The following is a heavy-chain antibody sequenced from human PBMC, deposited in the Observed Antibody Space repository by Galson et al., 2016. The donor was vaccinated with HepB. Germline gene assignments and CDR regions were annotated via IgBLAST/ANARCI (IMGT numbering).Heavy chain of an antibody. J-gene: IGHJ4*02. CDR2: IKPSGGYT. D-gene: IGHD1-14*01. Sequence: SVKVSCKASGYTFNTYNMHWVRQAPGQGLEWMGIIKPSGGYTIYAQKLQDRITMTRDTSTSTVYMELISLRSEDTAVYYCARELDHSFNFDYWGQGTLLTVSS. V-gene: IGHV1-46*02. CDR1: GYTFNTYN. CDR3: ARELDHSFNFDY.